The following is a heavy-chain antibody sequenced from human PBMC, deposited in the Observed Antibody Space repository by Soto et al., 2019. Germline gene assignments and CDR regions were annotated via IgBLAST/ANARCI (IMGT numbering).Heavy chain of an antibody. D-gene: IGHD3-22*01. J-gene: IGHJ5*02. V-gene: IGHV4-39*01. CDR3: ARDYFDSSDYTTNWFDP. CDR1: GDSISNSRFY. CDR2: IYHTGNA. Sequence: SETLSLTCSVSGDSISNSRFYWAWIRQPPGEGLEWIGSIYHTGNAYYNPSLKSRVTIFVDTSKNQFSLKLTSVTAAGTALYYCARDYFDSSDYTTNWFDPWGQGTLVTVSS.